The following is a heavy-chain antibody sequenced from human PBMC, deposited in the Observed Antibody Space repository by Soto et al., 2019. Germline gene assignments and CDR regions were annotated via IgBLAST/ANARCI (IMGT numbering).Heavy chain of an antibody. J-gene: IGHJ5*02. V-gene: IGHV1-18*04. CDR2: ISGYNGAT. CDR3: ARSPLASRPSWFDP. CDR1: GYRFSGYG. D-gene: IGHD6-6*01. Sequence: QVQLVQSGPEVRNPGASVRVSCRTSGYRFSGYGISWARLAPGQGLEWMGWISGYNGATQYPQKFQGRVTMTADTSTHTGYMELRSLGVADTAVYFWARSPLASRPSWFDPWGPGTLVTVSS.